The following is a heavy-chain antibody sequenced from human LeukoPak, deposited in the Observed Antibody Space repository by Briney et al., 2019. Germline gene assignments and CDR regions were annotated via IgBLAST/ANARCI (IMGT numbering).Heavy chain of an antibody. V-gene: IGHV4-30-4*01. CDR2: INKKGGT. CDR3: AREHKSYGDYPYYFDS. Sequence: SQTLSLTCTVSSDSISSGDYYWGWIRQPAGMGLEFIGYINKKGGTFYNPPLKSRVSISIDTSKNQFSLKLTSVTAADTAVYFCAREHKSYGDYPYYFDSWGQGTLVTVSS. J-gene: IGHJ4*02. D-gene: IGHD4-17*01. CDR1: SDSISSGDYY.